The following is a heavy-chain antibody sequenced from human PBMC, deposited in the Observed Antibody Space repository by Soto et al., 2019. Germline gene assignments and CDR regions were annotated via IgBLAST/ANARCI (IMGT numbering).Heavy chain of an antibody. V-gene: IGHV3-64D*06. J-gene: IGHJ4*02. CDR1: GLSFSSYA. CDR3: VKDRYVEY. Sequence: HPGGSLRLGSSASGLSFSSYAMHWVRQAPGKGLEYVSSISSDGVSTYYADSVKGRFTISRDNSKNTVYLQMSSLRAEDTAVYYCVKDRYVEYWGQGTLVTVSS. D-gene: IGHD1-1*01. CDR2: ISSDGVST.